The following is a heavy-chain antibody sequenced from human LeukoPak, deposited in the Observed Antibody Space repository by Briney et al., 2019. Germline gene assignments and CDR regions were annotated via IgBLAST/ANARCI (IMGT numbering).Heavy chain of an antibody. V-gene: IGHV1-69*13. CDR2: IIPIFGTA. Sequence: ASVKVSCKASGYSFADYYIHWVRQAPGQGLEWMGGIIPIFGTANYAQKFQGRVTITADESTSTAYMELSSLRSEDTAVYYCAISPWNYYDSSGYYLAFDYWGQGTLVTVSS. CDR3: AISPWNYYDSSGYYLAFDY. J-gene: IGHJ4*02. D-gene: IGHD3-22*01. CDR1: GYSFADYY.